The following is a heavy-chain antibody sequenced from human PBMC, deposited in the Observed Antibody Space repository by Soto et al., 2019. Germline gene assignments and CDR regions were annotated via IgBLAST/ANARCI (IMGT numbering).Heavy chain of an antibody. D-gene: IGHD2-15*01. Sequence: QLQLQESGPGLVKPSETLSLTCTVSGGSISSSSYYWGWIRQPPGKGLEWIGNIFYSGSTYYNPSLKSRVTISVDTSKNQFSLKLRSVTAADTAVYYCARSSGGSYFDYWGQGTLVTVSS. V-gene: IGHV4-39*01. CDR1: GGSISSSSYY. J-gene: IGHJ4*02. CDR2: IFYSGST. CDR3: ARSSGGSYFDY.